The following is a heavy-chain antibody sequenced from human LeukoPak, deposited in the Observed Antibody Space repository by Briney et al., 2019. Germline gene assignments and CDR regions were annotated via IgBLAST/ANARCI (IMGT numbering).Heavy chain of an antibody. D-gene: IGHD2-2*01. CDR3: ARDLGGPAAVTYYYYYGMGV. Sequence: ASVKVSCKVSGYTLTELSTHWVRQAPGKGLEWMGGFDPEDGETIYAQKLQGRVTMTTDTSTSTAYMELRSLRSDDTAVYYCARDLGGPAAVTYYYYYGMGVWGQGTTVTVSS. CDR1: GYTLTELS. CDR2: FDPEDGET. J-gene: IGHJ6*02. V-gene: IGHV1-24*01.